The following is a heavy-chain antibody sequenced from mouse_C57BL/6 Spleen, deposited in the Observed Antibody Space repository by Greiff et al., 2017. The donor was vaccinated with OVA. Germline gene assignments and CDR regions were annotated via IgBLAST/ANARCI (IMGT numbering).Heavy chain of an antibody. CDR3: ARWDTTVVAHFDY. Sequence: EVQGVESGGDLVKPGGSLKLSCAASGFTFSSYGMSWVRQTPDKRLEWVATISSGGSYTYYPDSVKGRFTISRDNAKNTLYLQMSSLKSEDTAMYYCARWDTTVVAHFDYWGQGTTLTVSS. CDR2: ISSGGSYT. V-gene: IGHV5-6*01. CDR1: GFTFSSYG. D-gene: IGHD1-1*01. J-gene: IGHJ2*01.